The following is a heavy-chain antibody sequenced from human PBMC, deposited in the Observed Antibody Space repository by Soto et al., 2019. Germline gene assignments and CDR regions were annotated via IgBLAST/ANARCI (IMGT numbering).Heavy chain of an antibody. CDR1: GGSICIISSY. Sequence: SDTLSLTFTVAGGSICIISSYGGWIRQPPGKGLEWIGSIYYSGSTYYNPSLKSRVTISVDTSKNQFSLKLSSVTAADTAVYYCARRLYYDSSGFEGGGMDVWGQGTTVT. CDR3: ARRLYYDSSGFEGGGMDV. D-gene: IGHD3-22*01. CDR2: IYYSGST. V-gene: IGHV4-39*01. J-gene: IGHJ6*02.